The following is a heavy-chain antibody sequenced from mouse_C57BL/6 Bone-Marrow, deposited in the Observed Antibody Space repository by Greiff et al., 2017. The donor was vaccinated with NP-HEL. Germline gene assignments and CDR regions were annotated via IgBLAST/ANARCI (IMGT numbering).Heavy chain of an antibody. CDR1: GYTFTSYW. Sequence: QVQLKQPGAELVRPGTSVKLSCKASGYTFTSYWMHWVKQRPGQGLEWIGVIDPSDSYTNYNQKFKGKATLTVDTSSSTAYMQLSSLTSEDSAVYYCARSKRGYYYAMDYWGQGTSVTVSS. CDR3: ARSKRGYYYAMDY. J-gene: IGHJ4*01. CDR2: IDPSDSYT. V-gene: IGHV1-59*01.